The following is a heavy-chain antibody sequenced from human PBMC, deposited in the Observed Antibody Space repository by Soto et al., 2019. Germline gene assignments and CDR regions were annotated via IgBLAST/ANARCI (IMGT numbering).Heavy chain of an antibody. Sequence: GGSLRLSCASSGFSFISYGMRLVRQAPGKGLEWVAVISYDGSNKYYADSVKDRFTISRDNSKKTLYLQMNSLRADDTAVYYCVAGQYFFDYCGQGTLVTVSS. CDR1: GFSFISYG. CDR2: ISYDGSNK. CDR3: VAGQYFFDY. J-gene: IGHJ4*02. D-gene: IGHD6-19*01. V-gene: IGHV3-30*03.